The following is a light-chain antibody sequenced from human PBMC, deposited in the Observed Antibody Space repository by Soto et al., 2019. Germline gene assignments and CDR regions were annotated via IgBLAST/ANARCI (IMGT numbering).Light chain of an antibody. J-gene: IGLJ1*01. Sequence: SVLTQPPSASGSPGQSVTISCTRTSSVVGKYAYVSWFQHHPGKAPKLLIYEVSKRPSGVPDSFSGSKAGSTASLTVSGLQTEDEADYDGNSYVAGRKVFGTGTKVIGL. V-gene: IGLV2-8*01. CDR1: SSVVGKYAY. CDR2: EVS. CDR3: NSYVAGRKV.